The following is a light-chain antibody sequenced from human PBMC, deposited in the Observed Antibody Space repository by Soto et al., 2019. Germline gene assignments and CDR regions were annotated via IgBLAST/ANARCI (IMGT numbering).Light chain of an antibody. Sequence: ENVLTQSPGTLSLSPGERATLSCRASQSITNNGLAWYQQKPGQAPRLVIYAASHRATGIPDRFSGSGSGTYFPLTITRLEPEDFAVYYCQQYGSSPRTFGQGTKLEIK. J-gene: IGKJ2*02. CDR3: QQYGSSPRT. V-gene: IGKV3-20*01. CDR1: QSITNNG. CDR2: AAS.